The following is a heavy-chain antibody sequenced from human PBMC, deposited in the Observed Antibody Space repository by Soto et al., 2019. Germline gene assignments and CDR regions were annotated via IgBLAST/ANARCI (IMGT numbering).Heavy chain of an antibody. CDR2: ISSSGTT. V-gene: IGHV4-30-4*01. CDR1: GDSISSGNKY. J-gene: IGHJ6*02. D-gene: IGHD3-16*01. Sequence: PSETLSLTCTVSGDSISSGNKYWSWIRQAPGKGLGWIGYISSSGTTYYNPSLKSRLTMSLDTSQNQFSLRLASVTDADSAVYYCARVPSPFDYYYAMDVWGQGTTVTVSS. CDR3: ARVPSPFDYYYAMDV.